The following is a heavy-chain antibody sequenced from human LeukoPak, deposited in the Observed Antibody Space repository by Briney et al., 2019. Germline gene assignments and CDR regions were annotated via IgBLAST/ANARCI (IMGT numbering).Heavy chain of an antibody. CDR2: IYPGDSDT. Sequence: GESLKISCKGSGYSFTSYWIGWVRQMPGKGLEWVGIIYPGDSDTRYSPSFQGQVTISADKSISTAYLQWSSLKASDTAMYYCARVYYDFWSGYYLIDYWGQGTLVTVSS. CDR3: ARVYYDFWSGYYLIDY. V-gene: IGHV5-51*01. J-gene: IGHJ4*02. D-gene: IGHD3-3*01. CDR1: GYSFTSYW.